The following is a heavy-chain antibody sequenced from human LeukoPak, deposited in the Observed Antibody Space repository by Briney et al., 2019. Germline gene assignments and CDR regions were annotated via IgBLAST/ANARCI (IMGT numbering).Heavy chain of an antibody. CDR2: ISAYNGNT. J-gene: IGHJ6*02. V-gene: IGHV1-18*01. CDR3: ARDKRYFYYYYGMDV. CDR1: GYTFTSYG. Sequence: GASVKVSCKASGYTFTSYGISWVRQAPGQGLEWMGWISAYNGNTSYAQKLQGRVTMTTDTSTSTAYMELRSLRSDDTAVYYCARDKRYFYYYYGMDVWGQGTTVTVSS.